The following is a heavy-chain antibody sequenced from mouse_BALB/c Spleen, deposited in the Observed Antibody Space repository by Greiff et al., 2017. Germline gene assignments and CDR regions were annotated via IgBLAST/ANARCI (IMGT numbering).Heavy chain of an antibody. V-gene: IGHV1-7*01. J-gene: IGHJ2*01. CDR2: INPSTGYT. D-gene: IGHD2-14*01. CDR1: GYTFTSYW. CDR3: ARGGRYDGGDY. Sequence: QVQLQQSGAELAKPGASVEMSCKASGYTFTSYWMHWVKQRPGQGLEWIGYINPSTGYTEYNQKFKDKATLTADKSSSTAYMQLSSLTSEDSAVYYCARGGRYDGGDYWGQGTTLTVSS.